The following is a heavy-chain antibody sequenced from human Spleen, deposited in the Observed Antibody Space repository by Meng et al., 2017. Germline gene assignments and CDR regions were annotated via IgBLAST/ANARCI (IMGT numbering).Heavy chain of an antibody. CDR1: GGSISSYY. J-gene: IGHJ6*02. D-gene: IGHD6-13*01. Sequence: SETLSLTCTVSGGSISSYYWSWIRQPPGKGLEWIGYIYYSGSTNYNPSLKSRVTISVDTSKNQFSLKLSSVTAADTAVYYCARAINIAATNYYYYHGMDVWGQGTTVTVSS. CDR2: IYYSGST. V-gene: IGHV4-59*01. CDR3: ARAINIAATNYYYYHGMDV.